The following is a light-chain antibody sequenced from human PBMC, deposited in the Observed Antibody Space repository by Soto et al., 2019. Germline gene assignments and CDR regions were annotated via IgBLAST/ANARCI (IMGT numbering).Light chain of an antibody. J-gene: IGKJ4*01. CDR2: KAS. CDR3: QKYNDLST. Sequence: RDSQNTDRWWDWYQQGRGKPPNLLIYKASARASGVPSRFSGSGTGTEFTLTISSLQADDFATYYCQKYNDLSTFGGGTKVDIK. CDR1: QNTDRW. V-gene: IGKV1-5*03.